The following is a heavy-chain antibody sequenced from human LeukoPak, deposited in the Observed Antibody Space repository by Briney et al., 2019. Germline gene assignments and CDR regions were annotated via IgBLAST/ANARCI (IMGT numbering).Heavy chain of an antibody. CDR2: IYSGGNT. Sequence: GGSLRLSCAPSGFNDWCSFMTWARQAPGKGLEWVSIIYSGGNTYLADSVKGRFTISRDISKNTLYLQMKNLRAEDTAVYSCARENCTSISCFTFDYWGQGTQVTVSS. V-gene: IGHV3-53*01. CDR1: GFNDWCSF. J-gene: IGHJ4*02. CDR3: ARENCTSISCFTFDY. D-gene: IGHD2-2*01.